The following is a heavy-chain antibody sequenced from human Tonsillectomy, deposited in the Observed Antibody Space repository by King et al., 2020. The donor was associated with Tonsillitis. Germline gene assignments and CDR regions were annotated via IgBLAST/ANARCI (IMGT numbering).Heavy chain of an antibody. CDR1: GFTFSRYG. D-gene: IGHD2-2*01. Sequence: VQLVESGGGVVQPGRSLRLSCAASGFTFSRYGMHWVRQAPGKGLDWVSIIWDDGSNKYYADSVKGRFTISRDNSKSTLYLQMNSVRAEDTAVYYCARGGGTSNSAFDYWGQGTLVTVSS. V-gene: IGHV3-33*01. CDR3: ARGGGTSNSAFDY. J-gene: IGHJ4*02. CDR2: IWDDGSNK.